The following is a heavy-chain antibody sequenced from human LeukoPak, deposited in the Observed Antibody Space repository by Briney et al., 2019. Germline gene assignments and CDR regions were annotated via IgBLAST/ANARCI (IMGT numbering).Heavy chain of an antibody. CDR1: GGSFSGYY. CDR2: TNHSGST. CDR3: ARVWRPNYYYYYYMDV. V-gene: IGHV4-34*01. Sequence: SETLSLTCAVYGGSFSGYYWSWIRQPPGKGLEWIGETNHSGSTNYNPSLKSRVTISVDTSKNQFSLKLSPVTAADTAVYYCARVWRPNYYYYYYMDVWGKGTTVTVSS. J-gene: IGHJ6*03. D-gene: IGHD1-1*01.